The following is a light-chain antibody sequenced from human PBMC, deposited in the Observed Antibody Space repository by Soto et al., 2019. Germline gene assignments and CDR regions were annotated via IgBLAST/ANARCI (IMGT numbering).Light chain of an antibody. CDR3: QQSYRTPPWT. J-gene: IGKJ1*01. V-gene: IGKV1-39*01. CDR2: AAS. Sequence: DLQMTQSPSSLSASVGDRVTITCRASQSISSYLNWYQQKPGKAPKLLIYAASSLHSGVPSRFGRCRSGTDFSLTISSLQPEDFATYYCQQSYRTPPWTVGQGPKVELK. CDR1: QSISSY.